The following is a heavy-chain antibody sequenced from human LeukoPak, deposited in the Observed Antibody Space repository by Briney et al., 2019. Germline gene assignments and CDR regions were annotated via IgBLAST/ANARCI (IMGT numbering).Heavy chain of an antibody. V-gene: IGHV3-30-3*01. Sequence: GGSLRLSCVASGFTFSSYAMHWVRQAPGKGLEWVAVISYDGSNKYYADSVKGRFTISRDNSKNTLYLQMNSLRAEDTAVYYCARGRGGGYSGYDQFDYWGQGTLVTVSS. CDR3: ARGRGGGYSGYDQFDY. CDR2: ISYDGSNK. J-gene: IGHJ4*02. CDR1: GFTFSSYA. D-gene: IGHD5-12*01.